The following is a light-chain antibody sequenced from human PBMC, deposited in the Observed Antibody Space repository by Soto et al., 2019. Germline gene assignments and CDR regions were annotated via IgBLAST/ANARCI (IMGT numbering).Light chain of an antibody. Sequence: QSVLTQSPSASASLGASVKLTCTLSSGHSSYAIAWHQQQPEKGPRYLMKLNSDGSHSKGDGIPDRFSGSSSGAERYLTISSLQSGDEADYYCQTWGTGIHVFGTGTKLTVL. CDR1: SGHSSYA. V-gene: IGLV4-69*01. CDR3: QTWGTGIHV. CDR2: LNSDGSH. J-gene: IGLJ1*01.